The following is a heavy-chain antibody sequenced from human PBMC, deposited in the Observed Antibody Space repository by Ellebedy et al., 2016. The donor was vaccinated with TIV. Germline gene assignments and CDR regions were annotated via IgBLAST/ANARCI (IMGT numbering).Heavy chain of an antibody. D-gene: IGHD3-22*01. J-gene: IGHJ4*02. CDR3: AKDHGGNIYYPYIEYLFDY. Sequence: GGSLRLXXAASGFTFDAFAIHWVRQAPGKGLNWVAVISYDGTHEYYADSVKGRFTISRDNSKNTLSLQMSGLRAEDTAMYFCAKDHGGNIYYPYIEYLFDYWGQGTLVTVSS. V-gene: IGHV3-30*04. CDR2: ISYDGTHE. CDR1: GFTFDAFA.